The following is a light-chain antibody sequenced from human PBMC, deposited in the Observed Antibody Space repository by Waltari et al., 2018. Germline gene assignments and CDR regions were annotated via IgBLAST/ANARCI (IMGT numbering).Light chain of an antibody. CDR1: QRIISF. CDR3: QQSYSTPIT. Sequence: DIQMTQSPSSLSASVGDRVTLTCRASQRIISFLNWYQQKPGKAPKLLIYAASSLQSGVPSRFSGSGSGTDFTLTISSLLPEDFATYYCQQSYSTPITFGQGTRLEIK. V-gene: IGKV1-39*01. CDR2: AAS. J-gene: IGKJ5*01.